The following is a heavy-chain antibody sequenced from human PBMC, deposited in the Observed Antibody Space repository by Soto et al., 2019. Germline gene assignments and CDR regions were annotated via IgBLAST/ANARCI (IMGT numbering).Heavy chain of an antibody. CDR2: INHSGST. V-gene: IGHV4-34*01. Sequence: EILSVSAADDGGCLSGYYWSWIRQPPGKGLEWIGEINHSGSTNYNPSLKSRVTISVDTSKNQFSLKPSSVTAADTAVYYCARDWYYYYYGMDVWGQGTTVTVSS. J-gene: IGHJ6*02. CDR3: ARDWYYYYYGMDV. CDR1: GGCLSGYY.